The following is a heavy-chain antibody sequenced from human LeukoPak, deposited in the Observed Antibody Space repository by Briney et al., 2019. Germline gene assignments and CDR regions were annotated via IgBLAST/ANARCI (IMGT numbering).Heavy chain of an antibody. CDR3: ARDMDSSISCYEC. V-gene: IGHV3-21*01. CDR1: GFTFSSYS. J-gene: IGHJ4*02. CDR2: ISRSSSYI. D-gene: IGHD2-2*01. Sequence: GGSLRLSCAASGFTFSSYSMNWVRQAPGKGLEWVSSISRSSSYIYYADSVEGRFTISRDNAKNSLYLQMNSLRAEDTAVYYCARDMDSSISCYECWGQGTLVTVSS.